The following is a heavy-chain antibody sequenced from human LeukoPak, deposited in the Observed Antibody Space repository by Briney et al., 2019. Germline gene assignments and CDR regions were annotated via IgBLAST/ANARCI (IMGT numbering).Heavy chain of an antibody. D-gene: IGHD6-13*01. J-gene: IGHJ4*02. CDR1: GGSISFYH. CDR3: ARAGSGWYGGRLFEF. CDR2: ISESGST. V-gene: IGHV4-59*01. Sequence: SETLSLTCTVSGGSISFYHWSWIRQSPGKELEWIGDISESGSTNYMPSLKSRVTISVDTSNRFSLKLSSVTAADTAVYYCARAGSGWYGGRLFEFWGPGALVAVSS.